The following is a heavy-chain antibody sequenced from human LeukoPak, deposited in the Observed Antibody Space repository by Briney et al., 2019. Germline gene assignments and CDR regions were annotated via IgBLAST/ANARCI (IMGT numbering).Heavy chain of an antibody. CDR2: INPNSGGT. CDR3: ARDRKTLVGAISAVDY. CDR1: GYTFTGYY. D-gene: IGHD1-26*01. V-gene: IGHV1-2*06. Sequence: ASVKVSCKASGYTFTGYYMHGVRQAPGQGLEWMGRINPNSGGTNYAQKFQGRVTMTRDTSISTAYMELSRLRSDDTAVYYCARDRKTLVGAISAVDYWGQGTLVTVSS. J-gene: IGHJ4*02.